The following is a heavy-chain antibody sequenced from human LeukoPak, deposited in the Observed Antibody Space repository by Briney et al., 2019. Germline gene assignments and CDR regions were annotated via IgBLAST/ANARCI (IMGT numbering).Heavy chain of an antibody. D-gene: IGHD3-10*01. V-gene: IGHV4-61*02. CDR1: GGSISRGSYY. CDR3: ARQTFGALYFDS. CDR2: IYNSGST. J-gene: IGHJ4*02. Sequence: SQTLSLTCVVSGGSISRGSYYWNWIRQPAGKGLEWMGRIYNSGSTNYNPSLKSRVTISADMSRNQLSLQLTSVTAADTAMYYCARQTFGALYFDSWDQGALVIVSS.